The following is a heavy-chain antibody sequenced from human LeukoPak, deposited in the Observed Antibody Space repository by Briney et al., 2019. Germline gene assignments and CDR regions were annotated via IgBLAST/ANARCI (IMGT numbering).Heavy chain of an antibody. D-gene: IGHD3-22*01. Sequence: ASVKVPCKASGYTFTSYGISWVRQAPGRGLEWMGWISAYNGNTNYAQKLQGRVTMTTDTSTSTAYMELRSLRSDDTAVYYCARDNPYYDSSGYYFFDYWGQGTLVTVSS. V-gene: IGHV1-18*01. J-gene: IGHJ4*02. CDR3: ARDNPYYDSSGYYFFDY. CDR2: ISAYNGNT. CDR1: GYTFTSYG.